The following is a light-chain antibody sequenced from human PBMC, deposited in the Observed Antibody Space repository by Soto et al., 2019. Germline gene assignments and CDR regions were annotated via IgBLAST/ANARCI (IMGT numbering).Light chain of an antibody. CDR1: TSNIGKNY. Sequence: QSVLTQPPSVSAAPGQKVTVSCSGSTSNIGKNYVSWYQHLPGSAPKLLIYDNTKRPSGIPDRFSGSKSGTSATLIIAGLETGDEAGYYCETWDTSLSVVIFGGGTKLTVL. CDR3: ETWDTSLSVVI. V-gene: IGLV1-51*01. J-gene: IGLJ2*01. CDR2: DNT.